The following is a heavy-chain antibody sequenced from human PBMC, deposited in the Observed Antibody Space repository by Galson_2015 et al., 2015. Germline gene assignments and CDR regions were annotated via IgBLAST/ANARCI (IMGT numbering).Heavy chain of an antibody. CDR3: AKDKGGYYYDSSGFSGGAFDI. D-gene: IGHD3-22*01. V-gene: IGHV3-9*01. CDR2: ISWNSGSI. CDR1: GFTFDDYA. Sequence: LRLSCAASGFTFDDYAMHWVRQAPGKGLEWVSGISWNSGSIGYADSVKGRFTISRDNAKNSLYLQMNSLRAEDTALYYCAKDKGGYYYDSSGFSGGAFDIWGQGTMVTVSS. J-gene: IGHJ3*02.